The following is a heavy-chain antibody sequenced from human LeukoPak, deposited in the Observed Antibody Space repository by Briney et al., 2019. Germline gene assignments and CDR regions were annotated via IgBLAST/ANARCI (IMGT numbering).Heavy chain of an antibody. CDR2: ISYDGSNK. CDR1: GFTFSSYA. Sequence: PGRSLRLSCAASGFTFSSYAMHWVRQAPGKGLEWVAVISYDGSNKYYADFVKGRFTISRDNSKNTLYLQMNSLRAEDTAVYYCASGDSSSWTQLDYWGQGTLVTVSS. J-gene: IGHJ4*02. D-gene: IGHD6-13*01. V-gene: IGHV3-30*04. CDR3: ASGDSSSWTQLDY.